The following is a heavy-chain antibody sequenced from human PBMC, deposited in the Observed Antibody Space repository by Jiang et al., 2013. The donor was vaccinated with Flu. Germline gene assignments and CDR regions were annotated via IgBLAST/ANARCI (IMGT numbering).Heavy chain of an antibody. D-gene: IGHD3-22*01. V-gene: IGHV1-3*01. CDR1: GYTFTSYA. J-gene: IGHJ5*02. CDR2: INAGNGNT. CDR3: ARAGLITMIVVVNEDNWFDP. Sequence: GAEVKKPGASVKVSCKASGYTFTSYAMHWVRQAPGQRLEWMGWINAGNGNTKYSQKFQGRVTITRDTSASTAYMELSSLRSEDTAVYYCARAGLITMIVVVNEDNWFDPWGQGTLVHRLL.